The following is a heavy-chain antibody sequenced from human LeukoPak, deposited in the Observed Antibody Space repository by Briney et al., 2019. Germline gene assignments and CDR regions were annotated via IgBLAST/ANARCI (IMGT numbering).Heavy chain of an antibody. Sequence: GGSLRLSCAASGFTFSSYWMSWVRQAPGKGLEWVANIKQDGSEKYYVDSVKGRFTISRDNAKNSLYLQMNSLRAEDTAVYYCARDLPDIWGAVAGTYQADYWGQGTLVTVSS. CDR3: ARDLPDIWGAVAGTYQADY. CDR2: IKQDGSEK. V-gene: IGHV3-7*01. CDR1: GFTFSSYW. J-gene: IGHJ4*02. D-gene: IGHD6-19*01.